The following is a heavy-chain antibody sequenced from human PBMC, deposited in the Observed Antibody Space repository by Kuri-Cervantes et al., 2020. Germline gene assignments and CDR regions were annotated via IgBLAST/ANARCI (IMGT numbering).Heavy chain of an antibody. J-gene: IGHJ4*02. Sequence: GGSLRLSCAASGFTFSSYSMNWVRQAPGKGLEWVSSISSSSSYIYYADSVKGRFTISRDNAKNSLYLQMNSLGPEDTAVYYCASNRGLLYWGQGTLVTVSS. CDR3: ASNRGLLY. CDR1: GFTFSSYS. D-gene: IGHD2-21*01. V-gene: IGHV3-21*03. CDR2: ISSSSSYI.